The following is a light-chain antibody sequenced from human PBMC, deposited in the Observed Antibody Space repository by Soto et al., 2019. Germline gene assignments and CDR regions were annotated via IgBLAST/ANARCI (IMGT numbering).Light chain of an antibody. V-gene: IGKV1-5*03. CDR2: KAS. CDR1: QTISSW. J-gene: IGKJ1*01. Sequence: IPMRPSPATVSGSVGDRVTISCRASQTISSWLAWYQQKPGKAPKLLIYKASTLKSGVPPRFSGSGSGTEVTLTISSRQQADFATYYCQHYNCYSGAFGQGTKVDIK. CDR3: QHYNCYSGA.